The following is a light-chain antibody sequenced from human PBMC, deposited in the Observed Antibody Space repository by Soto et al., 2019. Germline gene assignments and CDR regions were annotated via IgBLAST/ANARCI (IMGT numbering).Light chain of an antibody. CDR1: ESMSSW. Sequence: DIQMSQSPPTLSASAGDRVTMTCRASESMSSWLAWYQQKPGKAPKLLMYKASSLESGVPSRFSGSGSGTEFTLTISSLQPDDFATYYCQQYNSYSWTFGQGTKVDI. CDR2: KAS. V-gene: IGKV1-5*03. J-gene: IGKJ1*01. CDR3: QQYNSYSWT.